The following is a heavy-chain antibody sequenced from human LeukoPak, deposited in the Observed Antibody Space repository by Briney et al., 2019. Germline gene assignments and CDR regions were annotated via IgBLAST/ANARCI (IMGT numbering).Heavy chain of an antibody. CDR3: ARGTPRDAFDI. Sequence: GASVKVSYKASGYTFTSYDINWVRQATGQGLEWMGWMNPNSGNTGYAQKFQGRVTITRNTSISTAYMELSSLRSEDTAVYYCARGTPRDAFDIWGQGTMVTVSS. CDR2: MNPNSGNT. V-gene: IGHV1-8*03. CDR1: GYTFTSYD. J-gene: IGHJ3*02.